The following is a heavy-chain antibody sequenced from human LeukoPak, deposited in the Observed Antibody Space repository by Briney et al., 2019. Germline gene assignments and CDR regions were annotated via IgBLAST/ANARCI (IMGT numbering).Heavy chain of an antibody. V-gene: IGHV3-11*01. CDR3: AREKVAAAGLIFDY. Sequence: PGGSLRLSCAASGFTFSDYYMSWIRQAPGKGLERDSYISSSGSTIYYADSVKGRFTISRDNAKNSLYLQMNSLRAEDTAVYYCAREKVAAAGLIFDYWGQGTLVTVSS. J-gene: IGHJ4*02. CDR2: ISSSGSTI. D-gene: IGHD6-13*01. CDR1: GFTFSDYY.